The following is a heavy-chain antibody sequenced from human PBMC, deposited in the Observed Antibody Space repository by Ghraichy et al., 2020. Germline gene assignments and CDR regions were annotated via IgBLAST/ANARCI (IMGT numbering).Heavy chain of an antibody. CDR3: AKDMREYYGSGSYYNRVY. Sequence: GSLRLSCAASGFTFSSYAMSWVRQAPGKGLEWVSAISGSGGSTYYADSVKGRFTISRDNSKNTLYLQMNSLRAEDTAVYYCAKDMREYYGSGSYYNRVYWGQGTLVTVSS. D-gene: IGHD3-10*01. CDR2: ISGSGGST. CDR1: GFTFSSYA. J-gene: IGHJ4*02. V-gene: IGHV3-23*01.